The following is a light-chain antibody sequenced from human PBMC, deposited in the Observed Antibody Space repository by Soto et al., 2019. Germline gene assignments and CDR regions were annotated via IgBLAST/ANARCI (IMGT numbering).Light chain of an antibody. Sequence: QSVLTQPPSASGTPGQRVTISCSGSSSNIGGNTVNWYQQLPGTAPKLLIYSNNQRPSGVPDRVSGSKSGTSASLAISGLQSEDEADYYCAVWDDSLNGPVFGGGTKLTVL. CDR3: AVWDDSLNGPV. CDR2: SNN. CDR1: SSNIGGNT. J-gene: IGLJ2*01. V-gene: IGLV1-44*01.